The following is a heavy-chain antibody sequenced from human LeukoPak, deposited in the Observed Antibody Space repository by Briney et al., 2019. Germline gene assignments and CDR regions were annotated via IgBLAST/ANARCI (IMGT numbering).Heavy chain of an antibody. CDR1: GFTFSSYW. CDR2: IKQDGSEK. CDR3: ARVRYYDSSPFDY. J-gene: IGHJ4*02. Sequence: GGSLRLSCAASGFTFSSYWMSWVRQAPGKGLEWVANIKQDGSEKYYVDSVKGRFTISRDNAKNSLYLQMNSLRAEDTAVYYCARVRYYDSSPFDYWGQGTLVTVSS. D-gene: IGHD3-22*01. V-gene: IGHV3-7*01.